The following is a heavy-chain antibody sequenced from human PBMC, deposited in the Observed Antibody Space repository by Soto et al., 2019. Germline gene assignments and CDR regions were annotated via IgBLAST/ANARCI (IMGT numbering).Heavy chain of an antibody. V-gene: IGHV4-59*12. Sequence: KPSETLSLTCTVSGGSISDFYWSWIRQPPGKGLEWIGYIYYSGSTNYNPSLKSRVTISVETSSNRFSLTLNSVTAADTAVYYCARSDNRNSLYGVDVWGQGTALTVS. CDR3: ARSDNRNSLYGVDV. CDR1: GGSISDFY. D-gene: IGHD1-7*01. J-gene: IGHJ6*02. CDR2: IYYSGST.